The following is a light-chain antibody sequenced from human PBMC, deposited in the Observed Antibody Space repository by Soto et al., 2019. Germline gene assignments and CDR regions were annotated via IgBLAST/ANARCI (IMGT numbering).Light chain of an antibody. CDR1: SSNIGSNT. Sequence: ELTQAPSMSVAPGQRVTISCSGSSSNIGSNTVNWYQQLPGTAPKLLIYSSNQWPSGVPDRFSGSKSGTSAFLAISGLQSEDEADYYCAAWDDNLNGPVFGGGTKLTVL. CDR2: SSN. J-gene: IGLJ3*02. V-gene: IGLV1-44*01. CDR3: AAWDDNLNGPV.